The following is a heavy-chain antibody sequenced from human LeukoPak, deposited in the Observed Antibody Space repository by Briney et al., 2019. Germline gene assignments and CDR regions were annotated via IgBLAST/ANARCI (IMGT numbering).Heavy chain of an antibody. Sequence: GGSLRLSCAASGFTFSSYGMHWVRQAPGKGLEWVAVIWYDGSNKYYADSVKGRFTISRDNSKNTLYLQMNSLRAEDTAVYYSARGPAAGAFDYWGQGTLVTVSS. CDR2: IWYDGSNK. D-gene: IGHD6-13*01. CDR1: GFTFSSYG. J-gene: IGHJ4*02. V-gene: IGHV3-33*01. CDR3: ARGPAAGAFDY.